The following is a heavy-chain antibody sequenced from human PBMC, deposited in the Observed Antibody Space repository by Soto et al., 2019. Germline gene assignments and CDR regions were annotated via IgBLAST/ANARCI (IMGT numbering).Heavy chain of an antibody. CDR2: IYYSGST. CDR1: GGSISSSSYY. CDR3: ARLGSIAAAQIDY. V-gene: IGHV4-39*01. D-gene: IGHD6-13*01. Sequence: SETLSLTCTVSGGSISSSSYYWGWIRQPPGKGLEWIGSIYYSGSTYYNPSLKSRVTISVDTSKNQFSLKLSSVTAADTAVYYCARLGSIAAAQIDYWGQGTLVTSPQ. J-gene: IGHJ4*02.